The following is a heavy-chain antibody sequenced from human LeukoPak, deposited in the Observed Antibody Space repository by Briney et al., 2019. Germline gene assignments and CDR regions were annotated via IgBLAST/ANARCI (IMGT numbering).Heavy chain of an antibody. CDR2: FSSSGTII. CDR3: ARVGSSTWYIGHYFDY. CDR1: GFILSNYE. Sequence: PGGSLRLSCTASGFILSNYEMIWIRQAPGKGLEWVSYFSSSGTIIYYADAVKGRFSISRDNPKNSLYLQMNSLRVDDTAVYYCARVGSSTWYIGHYFDYWGQGTLVTVSS. D-gene: IGHD6-13*01. V-gene: IGHV3-48*03. J-gene: IGHJ4*02.